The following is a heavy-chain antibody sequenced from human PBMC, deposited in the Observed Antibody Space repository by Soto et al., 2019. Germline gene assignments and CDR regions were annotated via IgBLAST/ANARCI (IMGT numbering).Heavy chain of an antibody. Sequence: GASVKVTCKASGYTFTNYGLTWVRQAPGQGLEWMGWISAYNGNTNYAQKLQGRVTMTTDTSTSTAYMELSNLRSDDTAVYYCAIQEGGVVYWGQGTLVTVSS. D-gene: IGHD3-10*01. CDR1: GYTFTNYG. CDR2: ISAYNGNT. J-gene: IGHJ4*02. V-gene: IGHV1-18*01. CDR3: AIQEGGVVY.